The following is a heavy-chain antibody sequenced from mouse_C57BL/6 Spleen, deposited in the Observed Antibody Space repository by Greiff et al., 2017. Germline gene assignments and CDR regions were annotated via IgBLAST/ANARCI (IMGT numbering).Heavy chain of an antibody. CDR2: INPSTGGT. CDR1: GYSFTGYY. CDR3: GKSGAAGAMDD. Sequence: VQLQQSGPELVKPGASVKISCKASGYSFTGYYMHWVNQSSEKSLEWIGEINPSTGGTSYNQKFKGRATVTVDKTSSTAYMQLKSLTSEDSAVYYCGKSGAAGAMDDWGQGTSVTVAS. V-gene: IGHV1-43*01. J-gene: IGHJ4*01.